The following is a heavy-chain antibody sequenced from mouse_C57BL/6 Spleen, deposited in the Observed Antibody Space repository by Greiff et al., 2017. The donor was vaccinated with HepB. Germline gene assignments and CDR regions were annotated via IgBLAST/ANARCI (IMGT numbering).Heavy chain of an antibody. D-gene: IGHD1-1*01. V-gene: IGHV1-81*01. J-gene: IGHJ1*03. CDR2: IYPRSGNT. Sequence: QVQLQQSGAELARPGASVKLSCKASGYTFTSYGISWVKQRTGQGLEWIGEIYPRSGNTYYNEKFKGKATLTADKSSSTAYMELRSLTSEDSAVYFCARRDYGSFYWYFDVWGTGTTVTVSS. CDR1: GYTFTSYG. CDR3: ARRDYGSFYWYFDV.